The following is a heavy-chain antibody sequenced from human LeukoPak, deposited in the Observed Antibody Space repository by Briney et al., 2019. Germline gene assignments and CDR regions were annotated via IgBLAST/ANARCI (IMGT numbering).Heavy chain of an antibody. Sequence: GRSLRLSCAASGFTFSSYAMSWVRQAPGKGMEWVSAISGSGGSTYYADSVKGRFTISRDNSKNTLYLQMNSLRAEDTAVYYCAKDTYSNYFDYWGQGTLVTVSS. D-gene: IGHD4-11*01. CDR3: AKDTYSNYFDY. J-gene: IGHJ4*02. CDR1: GFTFSSYA. V-gene: IGHV3-23*01. CDR2: ISGSGGST.